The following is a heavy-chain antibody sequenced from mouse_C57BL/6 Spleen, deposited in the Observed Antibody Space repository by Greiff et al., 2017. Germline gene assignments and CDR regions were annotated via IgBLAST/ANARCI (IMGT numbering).Heavy chain of an antibody. Sequence: SGPELVKPGASVKMSCKASGYTFTDYNMHWVQQSHGKSLEWIGYINPNNGGTSYNQKFKGKATLTVNKSSRTAYMELRSRTSEDSAVYYGAREGFYDYDGFAYWGQGTLVTVSA. D-gene: IGHD2-4*01. CDR1: GYTFTDYN. CDR3: AREGFYDYDGFAY. J-gene: IGHJ3*01. CDR2: INPNNGGT. V-gene: IGHV1-22*01.